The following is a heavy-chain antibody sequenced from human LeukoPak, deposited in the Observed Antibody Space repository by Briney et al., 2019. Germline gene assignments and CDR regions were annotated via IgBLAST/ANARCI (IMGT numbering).Heavy chain of an antibody. CDR1: GGSVSSGSYY. V-gene: IGHV4-61*01. J-gene: IGHJ6*04. CDR3: ARVLATVTTGGMDV. Sequence: KPSGTLSPTCTVSGGSVSSGSYYWSWIPQPPGKGLEGVGYICYSGSTNYNPSLKSRVTISVDTSKNQFSLKLSSVTAADTAVYYCARVLATVTTGGMDVWGKGTTVTVSS. D-gene: IGHD4-17*01. CDR2: ICYSGST.